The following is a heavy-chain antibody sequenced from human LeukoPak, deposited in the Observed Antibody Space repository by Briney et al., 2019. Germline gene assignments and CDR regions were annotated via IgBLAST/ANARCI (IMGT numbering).Heavy chain of an antibody. CDR1: GGSVSSGSYY. CDR3: ARGNQQLVGSDY. D-gene: IGHD6-13*01. V-gene: IGHV4-61*01. Sequence: SETLSLTCNVYGGSVSSGSYYWSWIRQPPGKGLEWIGYIYYSGSTNYNPSLKSRVTISVDTSKNQFSLKLRSVTAADTAVYYCARGNQQLVGSDYWGQGTLVTVSS. J-gene: IGHJ4*02. CDR2: IYYSGST.